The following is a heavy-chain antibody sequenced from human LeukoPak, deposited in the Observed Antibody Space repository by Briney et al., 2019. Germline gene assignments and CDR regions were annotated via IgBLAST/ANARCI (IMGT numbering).Heavy chain of an antibody. CDR3: AKAGGERSSSSSWPEYFDY. D-gene: IGHD6-13*01. Sequence: AGYLRRYCAASGFTVISYAMSWVRQAPGKGLKWVSAISGSGGSTYYADSVKGRFTISRGNSKNTLYLQMNSLRAEDTAVYYCAKAGGERSSSSSWPEYFDYWGQGTLVTVSS. V-gene: IGHV3-23*01. CDR1: GFTVISYA. CDR2: ISGSGGST. J-gene: IGHJ4*02.